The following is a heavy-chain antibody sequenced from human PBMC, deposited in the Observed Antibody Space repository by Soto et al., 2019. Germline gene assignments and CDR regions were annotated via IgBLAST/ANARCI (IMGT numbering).Heavy chain of an antibody. Sequence: EAQLVESGGGLVQPGGSLRLSCAASGFTFTNYWMSWVRQAPGKGLEWVANIKQDGSEQYYADSSKGRFIISRDTAKTSLYLQMNSLRAEDTAVYYCARDMGVFWSGYPEGGFDYWGQGTPVTVSS. V-gene: IGHV3-7*01. D-gene: IGHD3-3*01. J-gene: IGHJ4*02. CDR2: IKQDGSEQ. CDR3: ARDMGVFWSGYPEGGFDY. CDR1: GFTFTNYW.